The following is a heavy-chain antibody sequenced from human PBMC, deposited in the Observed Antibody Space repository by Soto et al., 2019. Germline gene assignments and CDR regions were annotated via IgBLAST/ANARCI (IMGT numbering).Heavy chain of an antibody. V-gene: IGHV4-39*01. CDR3: ARHYSFVSHMDV. Sequence: SETLSLTCTVSGGSISSVNYYWGWIRQPPGKEFEWIGSIYTSGSTYYNPSLKSRVAISVDTSKNRFSMRLTSVTATDTAVYYCARHYSFVSHMDVWGKGTTVTVSS. D-gene: IGHD2-21*01. CDR1: GGSISSVNYY. CDR2: IYTSGST. J-gene: IGHJ6*03.